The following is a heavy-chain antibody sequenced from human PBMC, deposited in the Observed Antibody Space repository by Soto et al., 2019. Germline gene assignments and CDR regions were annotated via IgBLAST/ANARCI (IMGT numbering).Heavy chain of an antibody. J-gene: IGHJ6*02. D-gene: IGHD2-8*01. V-gene: IGHV1-18*01. Sequence: QGQLVQSGAEVKQPGASVKVSCKASGYTFTTYGISWVRQAPGQGLEWMGWISGYNGVTNYAQKFQGRVTMTIDRSTSTAYLEVRSLTSDDTAVYYCAKNGHPPYYYYGMDVWGQGTTVTVSS. CDR1: GYTFTTYG. CDR3: AKNGHPPYYYYGMDV. CDR2: ISGYNGVT.